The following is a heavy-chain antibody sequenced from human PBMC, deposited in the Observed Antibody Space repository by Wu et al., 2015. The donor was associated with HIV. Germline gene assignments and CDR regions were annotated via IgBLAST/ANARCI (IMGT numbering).Heavy chain of an antibody. CDR2: INPNSGGT. Sequence: QVQLVQSGAEVKKPGASVKVSCKASGYTFTGYYMHWVRQAPGQGLEWMGWINPNSGGTNYAQKFQGRVTMTRDTSISTAYMELSRLRSDDTAVYYCARGGATYYDILTWLLYKPGHLYGMDVWGQGTTGHRLL. D-gene: IGHD3-9*01. CDR3: ARGGATYYDILTWLLYKPGHLYGMDV. V-gene: IGHV1-2*02. J-gene: IGHJ6*02. CDR1: GYTFTGYY.